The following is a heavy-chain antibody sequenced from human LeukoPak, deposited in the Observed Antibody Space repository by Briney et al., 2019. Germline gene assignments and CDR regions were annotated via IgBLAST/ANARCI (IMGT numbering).Heavy chain of an antibody. CDR2: IYYSGST. V-gene: IGHV4-59*01. D-gene: IGHD6-13*01. CDR3: ARSPPSSNWNYYGMDV. CDR1: GGSISSYY. J-gene: IGHJ6*02. Sequence: PSETLSLTCTVSGGSISSYYWSWIRQPPGKGLEWIGYIYYSGSTNYNPSLKSRVTISVDTSKNQFSLKLSSVTAADTAVYYCARSPPSSNWNYYGMDVWGQGTTVTVSS.